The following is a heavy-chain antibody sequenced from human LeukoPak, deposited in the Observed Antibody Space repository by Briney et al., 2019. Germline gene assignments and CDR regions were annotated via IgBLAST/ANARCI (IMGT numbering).Heavy chain of an antibody. V-gene: IGHV1-69*04. D-gene: IGHD3-3*01. Sequence: ASVKVSCKASGGTFSSYAISWVRQAPGQGLEWMGRIIPILGIANYAQKFQGRVTITADKSTSTAYMELSSLRSEDTAVYYCARSPYYDFWSGYSPWGQGTLVTVSS. CDR3: ARSPYYDFWSGYSP. CDR2: IIPILGIA. J-gene: IGHJ4*02. CDR1: GGTFSSYA.